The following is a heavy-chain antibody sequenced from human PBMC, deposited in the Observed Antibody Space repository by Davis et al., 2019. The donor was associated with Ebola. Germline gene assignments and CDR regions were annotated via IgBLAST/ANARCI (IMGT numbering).Heavy chain of an antibody. D-gene: IGHD3-22*01. CDR3: ARGDSYYDPSGFYAGPEAPDH. V-gene: IGHV4-39*07. CDR1: GGSISSSSYY. Sequence: GSLRLSCTVSGGSISSSSYYWGWIRQPPGKGLEWIGNYYYTGTTSYNPSLRSRVTILIDTSKNQFSLKLSSVTAADTAVYFCARGDSYYDPSGFYAGPEAPDHWGQGTLVSVSS. J-gene: IGHJ4*02. CDR2: YYYTGTT.